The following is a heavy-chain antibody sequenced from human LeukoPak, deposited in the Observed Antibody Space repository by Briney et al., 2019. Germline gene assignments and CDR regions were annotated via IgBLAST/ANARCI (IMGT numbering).Heavy chain of an antibody. CDR3: AKDIGSYYDY. J-gene: IGHJ4*02. CDR1: GFTFSSNG. D-gene: IGHD3-10*01. Sequence: GGSLRLPCVASGFTFSSNGMHWVRQAPGKGVEWVTFIQYDGSKKYYADSVKGRFTISRDNSKNTLYLEMNSLRAEDTAVYYCAKDIGSYYDYWGQGILVTVSS. CDR2: IQYDGSKK. V-gene: IGHV3-30*02.